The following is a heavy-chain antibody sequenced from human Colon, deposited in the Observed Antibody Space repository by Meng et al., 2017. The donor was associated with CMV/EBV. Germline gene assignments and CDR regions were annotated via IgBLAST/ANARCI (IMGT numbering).Heavy chain of an antibody. CDR2: IVPIFVTT. J-gene: IGHJ4*02. D-gene: IGHD5-24*01. CDR1: GGSCRSYA. V-gene: IGHV1-69*12. Sequence: VQLVQAGDEVKKPGSAVKVYCRTCGGSCRSYAVSWVRQAPRQGLEWMGGIVPIFVTTNYAQKFQGRVTVTADESTSTAYMELSSLTSEDTAIYYCARARDRDGLYNFDSWGQGTLVTVSS. CDR3: ARARDRDGLYNFDS.